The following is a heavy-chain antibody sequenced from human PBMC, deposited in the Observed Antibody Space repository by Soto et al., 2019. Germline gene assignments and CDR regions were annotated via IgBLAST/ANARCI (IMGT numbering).Heavy chain of an antibody. CDR3: ARKQSYCYIYFDY. Sequence: SETLSLTCTVSGGSISSGGYYWSWIRQHPGKGLEWIGYIYYSGSTYYNPPLKSRVTISVDTSKNQFSLKLSSVTAADTAVYYCARKQSYCYIYFDYWGQGTLVTVS. D-gene: IGHD5-18*01. J-gene: IGHJ4*02. CDR1: GGSISSGGYY. V-gene: IGHV4-31*03. CDR2: IYYSGST.